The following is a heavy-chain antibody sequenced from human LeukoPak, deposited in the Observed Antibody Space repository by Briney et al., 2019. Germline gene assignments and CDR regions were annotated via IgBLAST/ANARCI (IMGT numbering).Heavy chain of an antibody. Sequence: GGSLRLSCAASGFTFSSYAMSWVRQAPGKGLEWVSAISGSGGSTYYADSVKGRFTISRDNSKNTLYLQMNSLRAEDTAVYYCARQYCGGDCFSSYYYYGMDVWGQGTTVTVSS. CDR3: ARQYCGGDCFSSYYYYGMDV. CDR1: GFTFSSYA. CDR2: ISGSGGST. D-gene: IGHD2-21*02. V-gene: IGHV3-23*01. J-gene: IGHJ6*02.